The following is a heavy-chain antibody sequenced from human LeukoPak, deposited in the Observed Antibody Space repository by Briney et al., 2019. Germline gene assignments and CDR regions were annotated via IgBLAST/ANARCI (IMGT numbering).Heavy chain of an antibody. V-gene: IGHV5-51*01. CDR2: IFPGDSDT. CDR1: GYSFTNYW. D-gene: IGHD6-19*01. J-gene: IGHJ4*02. Sequence: GESLKISCKDSGYSFTNYWIGWVRQMPGKGLEWMGIIFPGDSDTRYSPSFQGQVTTSADKSISTAYLQWSSLKASDTAMYYCARVRGSGGFVIDYRGQGTLVTVSS. CDR3: ARVRGSGGFVIDY.